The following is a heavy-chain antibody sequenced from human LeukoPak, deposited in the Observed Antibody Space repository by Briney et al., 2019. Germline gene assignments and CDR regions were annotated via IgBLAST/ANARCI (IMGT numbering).Heavy chain of an antibody. D-gene: IGHD3-3*01. CDR3: ARRGAIFGVVSEFDP. J-gene: IGHJ5*02. V-gene: IGHV4-39*01. Sequence: NPSETLSLTCTVSGGSISSSSYYWGWIRQPPGKGLEWIGSIYYSGSTYYNPSLKGRVTISVDTSKNQFSLKLSSVTAADTAVYYCARRGAIFGVVSEFDPWGQGTLVTVSS. CDR2: IYYSGST. CDR1: GGSISSSSYY.